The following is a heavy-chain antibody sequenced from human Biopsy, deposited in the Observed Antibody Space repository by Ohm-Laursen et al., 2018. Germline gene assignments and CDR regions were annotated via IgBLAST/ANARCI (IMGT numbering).Heavy chain of an antibody. Sequence: ASVKVSCKASGYGFTSYYIHWVRQAPGQGLEWMGWINPNSGGTDYSLKSQGRVTMTRDTSTTTVYMELSSLRSEDTAVYYCALASFDYWGQGTLVTVPS. CDR1: GYGFTSYY. CDR2: INPNSGGT. CDR3: ALASFDY. V-gene: IGHV1-2*02. J-gene: IGHJ4*02.